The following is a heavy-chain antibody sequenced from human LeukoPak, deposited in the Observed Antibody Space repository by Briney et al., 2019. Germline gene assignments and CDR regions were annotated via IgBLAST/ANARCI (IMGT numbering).Heavy chain of an antibody. Sequence: SVKVSCKTSGGTFNNYAISWVRQAPGQGLEWMGGLIHMFGTTNYAQKFQGRVTITADESTRTAWMELSSLRSEDTAVYYCAISSSGYTYGYVSGWFDPWGQGTLVTVSS. J-gene: IGHJ5*02. CDR1: GGTFNNYA. CDR2: LIHMFGTT. V-gene: IGHV1-69*13. D-gene: IGHD5-18*01. CDR3: AISSSGYTYGYVSGWFDP.